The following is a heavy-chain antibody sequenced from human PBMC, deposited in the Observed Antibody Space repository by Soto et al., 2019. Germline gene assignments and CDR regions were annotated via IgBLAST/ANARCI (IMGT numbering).Heavy chain of an antibody. D-gene: IGHD3-16*01. CDR1: GFTFSSYA. J-gene: IGHJ4*02. V-gene: IGHV3-23*01. CDR2: ISGSGGST. Sequence: EVQLLESGGGLVQPGGSLRLSCAASGFTFSSYAMSWVRQAPGKGLEWVSAISGSGGSTYYADSVKGRFTISRDNSKTTLYLHMNGLGAEDTGVYYCAQDPRLHDYWGQGTLVTVSS. CDR3: AQDPRLHDY.